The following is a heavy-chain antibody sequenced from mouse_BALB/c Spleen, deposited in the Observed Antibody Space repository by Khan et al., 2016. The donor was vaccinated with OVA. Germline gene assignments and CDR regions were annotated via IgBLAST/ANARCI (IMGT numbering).Heavy chain of an antibody. CDR2: INTNTGEP. J-gene: IGHJ3*01. CDR3: ARDYGSSYGWFAY. D-gene: IGHD1-1*01. CDR1: GYIFTNYG. V-gene: IGHV9-3*02. Sequence: QIQLVQSGPELKKPGETVKISCKASGYIFTNYGMNWVKQAPGNGLKWMGWINTNTGEPTYAEEFKGRFAFSLENSASTADLQINNLKNEDTATYFCARDYGSSYGWFAYWGQGTLVTVSA.